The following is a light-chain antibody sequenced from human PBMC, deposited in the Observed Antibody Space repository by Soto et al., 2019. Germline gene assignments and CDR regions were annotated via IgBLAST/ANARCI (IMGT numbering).Light chain of an antibody. J-gene: IGLJ3*02. Sequence: QSALTQPASVSGSPGQSITISCTGTSSDVGAYNYVSWYQQYPGKAPRLMIYEVTNRPSGVSNRFSGSKSGNTASLTISGLHPEDEADYYCSSFTTSSTWVFGGGTNLTVL. CDR1: SSDVGAYNY. V-gene: IGLV2-14*01. CDR3: SSFTTSSTWV. CDR2: EVT.